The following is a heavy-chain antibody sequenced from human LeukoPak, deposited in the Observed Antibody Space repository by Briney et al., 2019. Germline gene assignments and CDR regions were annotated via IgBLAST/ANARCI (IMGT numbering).Heavy chain of an antibody. V-gene: IGHV3-23*01. CDR3: AKRGVVIRVILVGFHKEADYFDS. J-gene: IGHJ4*02. CDR1: GITLSNYG. Sequence: GGSLRLSCAVAGITLSNYGMSWVRQAPGKGLEWVAGISGSGGGTNYADSVKGRFTISRDNPRNTLYLQMNSLRAEDTAVYFCAKRGVVIRVILVGFHKEADYFDSWGQGALVTVSS. D-gene: IGHD3-22*01. CDR2: ISGSGGGT.